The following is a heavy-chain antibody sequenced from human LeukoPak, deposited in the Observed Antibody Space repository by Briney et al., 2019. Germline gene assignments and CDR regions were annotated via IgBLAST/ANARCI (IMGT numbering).Heavy chain of an antibody. CDR2: ISGSGGST. J-gene: IGHJ4*02. Sequence: PGGSLRLSCAASGFTFSSYAMSWVCQAPGKGLEWVSAISGSGGSTYYADSVKGRFTISRDNSKNTLYLQMNSLRAEDTAVYYCAKDSGGDFWSGYKFFDYWGQGTLVTVSS. D-gene: IGHD3-3*01. CDR1: GFTFSSYA. V-gene: IGHV3-23*01. CDR3: AKDSGGDFWSGYKFFDY.